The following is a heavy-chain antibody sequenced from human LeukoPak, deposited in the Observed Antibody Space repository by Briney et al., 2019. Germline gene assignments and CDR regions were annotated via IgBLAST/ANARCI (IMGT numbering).Heavy chain of an antibody. J-gene: IGHJ4*02. V-gene: IGHV1-46*01. Sequence: GASVKVSCKASGYTFSNYYMHWVRQAPGQGLEWMGVTNPRGGSTTYAQKFQGRVTMSRDTSTSTVHMELSSLRSEDTAVYYCARGIADAPDYWGQGTLVTVSS. CDR3: ARGIADAPDY. D-gene: IGHD6-13*01. CDR2: TNPRGGST. CDR1: GYTFSNYY.